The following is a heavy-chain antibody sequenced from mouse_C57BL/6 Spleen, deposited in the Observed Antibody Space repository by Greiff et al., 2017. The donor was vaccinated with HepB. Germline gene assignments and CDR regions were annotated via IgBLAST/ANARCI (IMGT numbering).Heavy chain of an antibody. Sequence: EVHLVESGGGLVKPGGSLKLSCAASGFTFSDYGMHWVRQAPEKGLEWVAYISSGSSTIYYADTVKGRFPISRDNAKNTLFLQMTSLRSEDTAMYYCARGYEYFDVWGTGTTVTVSS. J-gene: IGHJ1*03. CDR1: GFTFSDYG. V-gene: IGHV5-17*01. CDR2: ISSGSSTI. CDR3: ARGYEYFDV. D-gene: IGHD2-2*01.